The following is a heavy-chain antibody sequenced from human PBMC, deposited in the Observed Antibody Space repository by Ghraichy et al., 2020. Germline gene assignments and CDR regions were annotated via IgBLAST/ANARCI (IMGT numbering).Heavy chain of an antibody. CDR1: EFTFSSYG. J-gene: IGHJ6*03. V-gene: IGHV3-30*18. CDR3: AKDDAVGATVPFYMDV. CDR2: ISYDGSNK. Sequence: GGSLRLSCAASEFTFSSYGIHWVRQAPGKGLEWVAVISYDGSNKYYADSVKGRFTISRDNSKNTLYLQMNSLRAEDTAVYYCAKDDAVGATVPFYMDVWGKGTTVTVSS. D-gene: IGHD2-15*01.